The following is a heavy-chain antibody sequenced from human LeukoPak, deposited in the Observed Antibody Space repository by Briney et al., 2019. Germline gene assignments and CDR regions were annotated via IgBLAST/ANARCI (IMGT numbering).Heavy chain of an antibody. CDR2: IRSKAYGGTT. CDR3: TRERRGYSSGWSPRFFDY. D-gene: IGHD6-19*01. J-gene: IGHJ4*02. Sequence: GGSLGLPXTAPGFTFGDYAMSWFRQAPGKGLEWVGFIRSKAYGGTTEYAASVKGRFTISRDDSKSIAYLQMNSLKTEDTAVYYCTRERRGYSSGWSPRFFDYWGQGTLVTVSS. V-gene: IGHV3-49*03. CDR1: GFTFGDYA.